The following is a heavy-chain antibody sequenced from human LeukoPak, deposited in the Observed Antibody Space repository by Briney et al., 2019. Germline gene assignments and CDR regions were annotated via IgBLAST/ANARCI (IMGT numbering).Heavy chain of an antibody. Sequence: ASVKVSCKASGYTFTGYYMHWVRQAPGQGLEWMGWINPNSGGTNYAQKLQGRVTMTTDTSTSTAYMELRSLRSDDTAVYYCARGIAVAEASFDYWGQGTLVTVSS. CDR3: ARGIAVAEASFDY. D-gene: IGHD6-19*01. J-gene: IGHJ4*02. V-gene: IGHV1-2*02. CDR2: INPNSGGT. CDR1: GYTFTGYY.